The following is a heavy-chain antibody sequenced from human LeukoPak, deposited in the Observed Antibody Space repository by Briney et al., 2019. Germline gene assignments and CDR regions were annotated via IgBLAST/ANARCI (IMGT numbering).Heavy chain of an antibody. CDR3: ASSSSWSGFDY. CDR2: INYSGST. CDR1: AGSFSGYY. J-gene: IGHJ4*02. D-gene: IGHD6-13*01. Sequence: SETLSLTCAVCAGSFSGYYWSWIRQPPGKGLEWIGEINYSGSTNYNPSLKSRVTISVDTSKNQFSLKLSSVAAADTAVYYCASSSSWSGFDYWGQGTLVTVPS. V-gene: IGHV4-34*01.